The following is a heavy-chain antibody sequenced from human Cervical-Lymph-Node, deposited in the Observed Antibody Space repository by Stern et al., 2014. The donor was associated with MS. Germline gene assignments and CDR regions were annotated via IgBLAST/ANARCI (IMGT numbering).Heavy chain of an antibody. CDR3: AKGNAILDD. V-gene: IGHV3-9*01. CDR1: GFTFDDHA. J-gene: IGHJ4*02. CDR2: ISWNSVGI. Sequence: VQLVESGGGLVQPGRSLGLSCSGSGFTFDDHALHLVRQPPGKGLEWVSGISWNSVGIGYGESVKGRFTISRDNAKNSVYLQMNSLRAEDTALYYCAKGNAILDDWGQGTMVTVSS.